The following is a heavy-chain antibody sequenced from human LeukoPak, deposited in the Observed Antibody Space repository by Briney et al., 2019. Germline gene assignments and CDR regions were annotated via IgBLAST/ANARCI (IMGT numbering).Heavy chain of an antibody. J-gene: IGHJ4*02. CDR2: IKQDGSEK. D-gene: IGHD2-15*01. Sequence: GGSLRLSCAASGFTFSSYWMTWVRQAPGKGLEWVAKIKQDGSEKYYVDSVKGRFTISRDNAKNSLYLQMNSLGAEDTAVYYCAKHSGGSSYSSADYWGQGTLVTVSS. CDR1: GFTFSSYW. V-gene: IGHV3-7*05. CDR3: AKHSGGSSYSSADY.